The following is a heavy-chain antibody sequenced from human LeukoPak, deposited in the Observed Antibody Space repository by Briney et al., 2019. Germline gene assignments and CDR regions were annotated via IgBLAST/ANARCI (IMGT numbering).Heavy chain of an antibody. D-gene: IGHD3-22*01. V-gene: IGHV3-23*01. CDR3: AKDTQYSYDSSGWFDP. Sequence: GGSLRRSCAASGFTCSSYAMSWVRQAPGKGLEWGSAISVGGGSTYYGDYVKGRFTISTDNSKNTLYLQMNSLRAEDTAVYYCAKDTQYSYDSSGWFDPWGQGTLVTVSS. CDR1: GFTCSSYA. J-gene: IGHJ5*02. CDR2: ISVGGGST.